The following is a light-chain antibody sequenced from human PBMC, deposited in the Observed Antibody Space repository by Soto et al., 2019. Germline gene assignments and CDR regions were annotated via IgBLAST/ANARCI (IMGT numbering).Light chain of an antibody. Sequence: DIQMTQSPSTLSASVGDRVTITCWASQSISSWLAWYQQKPGKAPKLLIYDASSLERGVPSRFSGSGSGTEFTLTISSLQPDDFATYYCQQYNSYWTFGQGTKVEIK. CDR1: QSISSW. V-gene: IGKV1-5*01. CDR2: DAS. J-gene: IGKJ1*01. CDR3: QQYNSYWT.